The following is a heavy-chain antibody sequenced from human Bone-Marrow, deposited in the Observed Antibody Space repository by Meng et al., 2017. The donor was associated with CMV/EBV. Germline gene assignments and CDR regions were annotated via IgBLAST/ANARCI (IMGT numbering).Heavy chain of an antibody. Sequence: GGSLRLSCAASGFTFSSYAMHWVRQAPGKGLEWVAVVSYDGTNKYHADSVKGRFTISRDNSKNTLFLQMSSLRSEDTAVYYCATTNRGGSGSYWDNGYYYYGMDVWGQGTTVTVSS. CDR1: GFTFSSYA. CDR2: VSYDGTNK. V-gene: IGHV3-30-3*01. J-gene: IGHJ6*02. CDR3: ATTNRGGSGSYWDNGYYYYGMDV. D-gene: IGHD3-10*01.